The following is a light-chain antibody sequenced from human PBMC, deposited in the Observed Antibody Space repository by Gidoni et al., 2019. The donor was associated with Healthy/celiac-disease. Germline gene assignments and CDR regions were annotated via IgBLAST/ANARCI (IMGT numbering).Light chain of an antibody. Sequence: EIVLTHSPATLSLSPGERATLSCRASQSVSSYLAWYQQKPGQAPRLLIYDASNRATGIPARFSGSGSGTDFTLTISSLEPEDFAVYDCQQRSNWPRFTFGPGTKVDIK. CDR2: DAS. J-gene: IGKJ3*01. CDR3: QQRSNWPRFT. V-gene: IGKV3-11*01. CDR1: QSVSSY.